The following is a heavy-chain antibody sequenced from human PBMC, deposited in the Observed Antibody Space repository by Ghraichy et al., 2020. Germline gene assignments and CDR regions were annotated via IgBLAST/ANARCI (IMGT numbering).Heavy chain of an antibody. Sequence: GGYLRLSCAASGFTFSSYGMHWVRQAPGKGLEWVAVISYDGSNKYYADSVKGRFTISRDNSKNTLYLQMNSLRAEDTAVYYCAKDRARMRYMDVWGKGTTVTVSS. J-gene: IGHJ6*03. CDR1: GFTFSSYG. CDR3: AKDRARMRYMDV. V-gene: IGHV3-30*18. D-gene: IGHD2-15*01. CDR2: ISYDGSNK.